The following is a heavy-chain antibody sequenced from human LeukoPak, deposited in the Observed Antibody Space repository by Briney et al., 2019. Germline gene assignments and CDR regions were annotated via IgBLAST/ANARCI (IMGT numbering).Heavy chain of an antibody. D-gene: IGHD6-13*01. CDR3: ASIAAAGPFDY. CDR1: GFTFSSYE. CDR2: ISSSGSTI. V-gene: IGHV3-48*03. J-gene: IGHJ4*02. Sequence: PGGSLRLSCAASGFTFSSYEMNWVRRAPGKGLEWVSYISSSGSTIYYADSVKGRFTISRDNAKNSLYLQMNSLRAEDTAVYYCASIAAAGPFDYWGQGTLVTVSS.